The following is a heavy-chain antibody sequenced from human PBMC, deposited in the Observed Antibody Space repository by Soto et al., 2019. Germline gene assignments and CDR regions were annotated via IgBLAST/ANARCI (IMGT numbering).Heavy chain of an antibody. CDR2: INAGNGNT. CDR3: ARGRAVAGWVNWYFDL. D-gene: IGHD6-19*01. CDR1: GYTFTSYA. V-gene: IGHV1-3*01. Sequence: QVQLVQSGAEVKKPGASVKVSCKASGYTFTSYAMHWVRQAPGQRLEWMGWINAGNGNTKYSQKFQGRVTITRDTSARTDDMEPSSLRTEDTAVYYCARGRAVAGWVNWYFDLWGRGTLVTVSS. J-gene: IGHJ2*01.